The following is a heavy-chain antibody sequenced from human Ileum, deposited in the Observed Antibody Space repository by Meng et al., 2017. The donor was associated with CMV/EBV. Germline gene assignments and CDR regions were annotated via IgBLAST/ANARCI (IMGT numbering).Heavy chain of an antibody. J-gene: IGHJ1*01. CDR2: TRIKVTSSPI. CDR3: AKSTVLMVYAMTEYFQH. CDR1: GFTFSDHY. Sequence: GESLKISCAASGFTFSDHYMDWFRQAPGKGLEWVGRTRIKVTSSPIEYAASVTGRFTISRDDSKNSLYLQMNSLKTEDTAVYYCAKSTVLMVYAMTEYFQHWGQGTLVTVSS. V-gene: IGHV3-72*01. D-gene: IGHD2-8*01.